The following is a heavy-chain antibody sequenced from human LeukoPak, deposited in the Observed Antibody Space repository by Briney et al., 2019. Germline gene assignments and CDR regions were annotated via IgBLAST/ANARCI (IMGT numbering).Heavy chain of an antibody. CDR1: GGSFSGYY. Sequence: TSETLSLTCAVYGGSFSGYYWSWIRQPPGKGLEWIGEINHSGSTNYNPSLKSRVTISVDTSKNQFSLKLSSVTAADTAVYYCARGRGYCSGGSCYYYYGMDVWGQGTTVTVSS. CDR3: ARGRGYCSGGSCYYYYGMDV. CDR2: INHSGST. J-gene: IGHJ6*02. D-gene: IGHD2-15*01. V-gene: IGHV4-34*01.